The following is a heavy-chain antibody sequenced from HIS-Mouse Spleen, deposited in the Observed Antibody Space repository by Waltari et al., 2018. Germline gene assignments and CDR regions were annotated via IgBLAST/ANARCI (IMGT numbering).Heavy chain of an antibody. J-gene: IGHJ4*02. D-gene: IGHD6-19*01. CDR1: GFSLSTSGVG. CDR3: AHSSGRMGIAVAGTHFDY. V-gene: IGHV2-5*01. CDR2: IYWNDDK. Sequence: QITLKESGPTLVKPTQTLTLTCTFSGFSLSTSGVGVGWIRQPPGKALEWLALIYWNDDKRYSPSLKSRLTITKDTSKNQVVLTMTNMDPVDTATYYCAHSSGRMGIAVAGTHFDYWGQGTLVTVSS.